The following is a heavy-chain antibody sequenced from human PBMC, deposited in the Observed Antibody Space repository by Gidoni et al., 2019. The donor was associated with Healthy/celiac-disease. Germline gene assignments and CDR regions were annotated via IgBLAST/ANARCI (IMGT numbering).Heavy chain of an antibody. V-gene: IGHV1-2*06. J-gene: IGHJ4*02. CDR2: INPNSGGT. Sequence: QVQLVQSGAAVNKPGASVKVSCNASGYTFTGYYMHWVRPAPGQGLEWMGQINPNSGGTNHAQKFQGRDTMTRETSISTAYMERSRLRSDDTAMYYCLSATITDYWGQGTLVTVSS. D-gene: IGHD5-12*01. CDR3: LSATITDY. CDR1: GYTFTGYY.